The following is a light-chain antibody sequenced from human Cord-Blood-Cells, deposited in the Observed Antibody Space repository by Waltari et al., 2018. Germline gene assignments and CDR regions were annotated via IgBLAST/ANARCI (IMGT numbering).Light chain of an antibody. V-gene: IGKV1-5*01. CDR2: DAS. CDR1: QSISSW. CDR3: QQYNSYPYT. J-gene: IGKJ2*01. Sequence: GDRVTITCRASQSISSWLAWYQQKTGKAPKLLIYDASSLESGVPSRFSGSGSGTEFTLTISSLQPDDFATYYCQQYNSYPYTFGQGTKLEIK.